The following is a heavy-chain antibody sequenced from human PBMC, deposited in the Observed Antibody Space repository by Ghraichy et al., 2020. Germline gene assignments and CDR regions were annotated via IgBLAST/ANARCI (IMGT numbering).Heavy chain of an antibody. CDR2: ISGSGGST. CDR1: GFTFSSYA. V-gene: IGHV3-23*01. Sequence: GGSLRLSCAASGFTFSSYAMSWVRQAPGKGLEWVSAISGSGGSTYYADSVKGRFTISRDNSKNTLYLQTNSLRAEDTAVYYCAKGRGGNPIIGYWGQGTLVTVSS. D-gene: IGHD4-23*01. CDR3: AKGRGGNPIIGY. J-gene: IGHJ4*02.